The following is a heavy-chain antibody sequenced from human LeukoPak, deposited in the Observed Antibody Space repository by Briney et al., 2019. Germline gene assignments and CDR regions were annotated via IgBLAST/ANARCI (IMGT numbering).Heavy chain of an antibody. V-gene: IGHV4-39*01. J-gene: IGHJ4*02. CDR1: GGSISSSSYY. Sequence: SETLSLTCTVSGGSISSSSYYWGWIRQPPGKGLEWIGSIYYSGSTNYNPSLKSRVTMSVDTSKNQFSLNLNSVTATDTAVCYCARHWVGTELTTSYPFDYWGQGTLVTVSS. CDR2: IYYSGST. CDR3: ARHWVGTELTTSYPFDY. D-gene: IGHD4-11*01.